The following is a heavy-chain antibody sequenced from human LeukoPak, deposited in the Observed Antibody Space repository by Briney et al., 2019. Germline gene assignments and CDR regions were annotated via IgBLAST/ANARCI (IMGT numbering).Heavy chain of an antibody. D-gene: IGHD6-13*01. CDR2: IYPGDSDT. Sequence: GESLKISCKGSGYSFTSDWIGWVRLMPGKGLEWMGIIYPGDSDTRYSPSFQGQVTISADKSISTAYLQWSSLKASDTAMYYCARPQVAAAGTTAFDIWGQGTIVTVSS. CDR3: ARPQVAAAGTTAFDI. V-gene: IGHV5-51*01. J-gene: IGHJ3*02. CDR1: GYSFTSDW.